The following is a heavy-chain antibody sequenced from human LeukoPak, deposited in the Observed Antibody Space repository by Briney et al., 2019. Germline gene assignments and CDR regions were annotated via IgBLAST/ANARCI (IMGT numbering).Heavy chain of an antibody. J-gene: IGHJ6*03. D-gene: IGHD1-26*01. CDR1: GFTFSSYA. Sequence: SGGSLRLSCAASGFTFSSYAMHWVRQAPGKGLEFVSGISNNGGDTYYANSVKGRFTISRDNSKNTVYLQMGSLRAEDTAAYYCARGAGANSYYYYYMDVWGKGTTVTVSS. CDR3: ARGAGANSYYYYYMDV. V-gene: IGHV3-64*01. CDR2: ISNNGGDT.